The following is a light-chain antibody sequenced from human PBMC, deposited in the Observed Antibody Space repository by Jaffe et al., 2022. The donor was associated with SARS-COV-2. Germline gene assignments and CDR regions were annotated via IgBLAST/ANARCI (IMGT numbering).Light chain of an antibody. J-gene: IGKJ5*01. Sequence: DIQMTQSPSSLSASVGDRVTITCRASQNINDYLNWYQQKPGKAPNLLIYASSTLQSGVPSRFSGSGSGTDFTLTISSLQPEDFATYFCQQTFSTSITFGQGTRLEIK. V-gene: IGKV1-39*01. CDR3: QQTFSTSIT. CDR2: ASS. CDR1: QNINDY.